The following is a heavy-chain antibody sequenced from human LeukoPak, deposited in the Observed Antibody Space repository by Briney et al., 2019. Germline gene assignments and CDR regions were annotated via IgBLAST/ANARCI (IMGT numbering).Heavy chain of an antibody. J-gene: IGHJ6*03. V-gene: IGHV1-18*01. CDR2: ISAYNGNT. Sequence: ASVKVSCKASGYTFTSYVISWVRQAPGQGLEWMGWISAYNGNTNYAQKLQGRVTMTTDTSTSTAYMELRSLRSDDTAVYYCARAWSQSDSFNPSYYYYYYMDVWGKGTTVTVSS. CDR3: ARAWSQSDSFNPSYYYYYYMDV. D-gene: IGHD2-15*01. CDR1: GYTFTSYV.